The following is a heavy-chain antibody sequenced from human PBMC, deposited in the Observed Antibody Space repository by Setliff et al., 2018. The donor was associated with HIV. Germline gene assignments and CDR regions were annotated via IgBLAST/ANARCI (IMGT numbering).Heavy chain of an antibody. CDR2: SIPLFGTT. Sequence: SVKVSCKASGDTFNNCAVTWVRQAPGQGLEWMGGSIPLFGTTNYAQKFQGRVTLTTDELMKTAYMELSSLRSEDTAVYYCARISQLLDYAMDVWGQGTTVTVSS. D-gene: IGHD6-13*01. CDR3: ARISQLLDYAMDV. V-gene: IGHV1-69*05. CDR1: GDTFNNCA. J-gene: IGHJ6*02.